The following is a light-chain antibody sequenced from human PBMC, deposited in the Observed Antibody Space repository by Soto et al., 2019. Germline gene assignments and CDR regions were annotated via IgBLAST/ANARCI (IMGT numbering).Light chain of an antibody. Sequence: EILMTQSPATLSVSPGGRATLSCRASQSISDTLAWYQQKPGQAPRLLIHGASTRATGFPARFSGSGSGTDFTLTISSLPSEDFEVYYCQQYNNSPWTFGQGTKVDIK. V-gene: IGKV3-15*01. J-gene: IGKJ1*01. CDR3: QQYNNSPWT. CDR1: QSISDT. CDR2: GAS.